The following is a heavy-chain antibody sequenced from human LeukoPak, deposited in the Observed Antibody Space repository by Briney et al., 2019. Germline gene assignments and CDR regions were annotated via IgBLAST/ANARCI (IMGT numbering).Heavy chain of an antibody. Sequence: SGGSLRLSCAASGFTFSSYGMSWVRQAPGKGLEWVSTISGSGGSTYYADSVKGRFTISRDNSKNTLYLQMNSLRAEDTAVYYCASRGITGTTVDYWGQGTLVTVSS. CDR1: GFTFSSYG. D-gene: IGHD1-20*01. CDR3: ASRGITGTTVDY. V-gene: IGHV3-23*01. CDR2: ISGSGGST. J-gene: IGHJ4*02.